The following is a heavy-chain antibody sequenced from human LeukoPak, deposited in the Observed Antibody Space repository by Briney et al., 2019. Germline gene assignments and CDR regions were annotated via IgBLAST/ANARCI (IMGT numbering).Heavy chain of an antibody. CDR3: ARIIYYYETGGFRDYFDS. CDR2: IYSSGTA. J-gene: IGHJ4*02. Sequence: SQTLSLTCTVSGGSIGGSYYWNWIRQPAGKGLGWIGRIYSSGTANYNPTLKSRVTISVDTSKKQFSLKLTSVTAADTAIYYCARIIYYYETGGFRDYFDSWGQGTLVTVSS. CDR1: GGSIGGSYY. D-gene: IGHD3-22*01. V-gene: IGHV4-61*02.